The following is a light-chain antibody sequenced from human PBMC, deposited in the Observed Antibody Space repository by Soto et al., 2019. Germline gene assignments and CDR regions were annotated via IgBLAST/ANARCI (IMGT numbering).Light chain of an antibody. V-gene: IGLV1-44*01. Sequence: QSVLTQPPSASGTPGQRVTISCSGSGSSIGTNTVNWYRQLPGTAPKLLIYGNNQRPSGVPDRFASSKSGTTASLAISGLQSEDEADYYCAAWDGSLKNVLFGRGTKVTVL. J-gene: IGLJ2*01. CDR3: AAWDGSLKNVL. CDR2: GNN. CDR1: GSSIGTNT.